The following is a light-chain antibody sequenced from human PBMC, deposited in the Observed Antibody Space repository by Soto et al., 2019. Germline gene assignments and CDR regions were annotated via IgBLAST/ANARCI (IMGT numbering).Light chain of an antibody. J-gene: IGLJ1*01. CDR3: SSYTSSSTLGV. Sequence: SVLTQPASVSGSPGQSITISCTGTSSDVGGYNYVSWYQQHPGNAPKLMIYEVSNRHSGVSNRFSGSKSGNTASLTISGLQPEDDADYYCSSYTSSSTLGVFGTGTKVTVL. CDR2: EVS. CDR1: SSDVGGYNY. V-gene: IGLV2-14*01.